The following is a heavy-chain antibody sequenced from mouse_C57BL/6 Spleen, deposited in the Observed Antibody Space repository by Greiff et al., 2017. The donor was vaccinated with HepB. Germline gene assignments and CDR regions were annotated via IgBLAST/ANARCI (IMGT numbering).Heavy chain of an antibody. CDR1: GFTFSDYG. D-gene: IGHD1-1*01. CDR2: ISSGSSTI. CDR3: APGTPFAY. J-gene: IGHJ3*01. V-gene: IGHV5-17*01. Sequence: VQLKESGGGLVKPGGSLKLSCAASGFTFSDYGMHWVRQAPEKGLEWVAYISSGSSTIYYADTVKGRFTISRDNAKNTLFLQMTSLRSEDTAMYYCAPGTPFAYWGQGTLVTVSA.